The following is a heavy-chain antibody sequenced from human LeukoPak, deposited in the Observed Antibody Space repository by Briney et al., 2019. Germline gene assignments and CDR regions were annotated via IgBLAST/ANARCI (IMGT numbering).Heavy chain of an antibody. Sequence: SETLSLTCTVSGGSISSGSYYWSWIRQPPGKGLEWIGSIYHSGNTYYNPSLKSRVTISVDTSKNQFSLKLSSVTAADTDVYYCARDPGQQLPRGWFDPWGQGTLVTVSS. CDR1: GGSISSGSYY. V-gene: IGHV4-39*07. D-gene: IGHD6-13*01. CDR3: ARDPGQQLPRGWFDP. CDR2: IYHSGNT. J-gene: IGHJ5*02.